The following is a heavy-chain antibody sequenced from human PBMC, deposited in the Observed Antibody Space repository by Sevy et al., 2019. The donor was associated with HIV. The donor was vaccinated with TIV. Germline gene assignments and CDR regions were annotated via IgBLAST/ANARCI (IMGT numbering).Heavy chain of an antibody. Sequence: GGSLRLSCAASGFTFSSYGMHWVRQAPGKGLEWVAFIRYDGSNKYYADSVKGRFTIPRDNSKNTLYLQMNSLRAEDTAVYYCAKEETYYYDSSGYYPYYGMDVWGQGTTVTVSS. CDR3: AKEETYYYDSSGYYPYYGMDV. D-gene: IGHD3-22*01. CDR2: IRYDGSNK. CDR1: GFTFSSYG. V-gene: IGHV3-30*02. J-gene: IGHJ6*02.